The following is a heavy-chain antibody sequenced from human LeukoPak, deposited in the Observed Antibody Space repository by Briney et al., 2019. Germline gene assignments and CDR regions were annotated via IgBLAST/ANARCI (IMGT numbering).Heavy chain of an antibody. Sequence: SETLCLTCIVSGGYISSGGYYWSWIRQHPGKGLEWIGYIFYSGSTYYNPSLKSRVTISVDTSKNQFSLKLSSVTAADTAVYYCARTRYSSSYHAFDNWGQGTLVTVSS. CDR1: GGYISSGGYY. J-gene: IGHJ4*02. CDR3: ARTRYSSSYHAFDN. V-gene: IGHV4-31*03. CDR2: IFYSGST. D-gene: IGHD3-3*01.